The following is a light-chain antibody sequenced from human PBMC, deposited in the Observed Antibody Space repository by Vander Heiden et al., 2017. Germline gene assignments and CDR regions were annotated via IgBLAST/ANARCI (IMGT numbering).Light chain of an antibody. J-gene: IGKJ1*01. CDR1: QSISSW. Sequence: DIQMTQSPSTLSASVGDRVTITCRASQSISSWLAWYQLKPGKAPKLLIYKASSLQSGVPSRFRGSGSGTEFTLTIESLQPDDFGTYYCQQDDNYSWTFGQGTKVDIK. CDR2: KAS. V-gene: IGKV1-5*03. CDR3: QQDDNYSWT.